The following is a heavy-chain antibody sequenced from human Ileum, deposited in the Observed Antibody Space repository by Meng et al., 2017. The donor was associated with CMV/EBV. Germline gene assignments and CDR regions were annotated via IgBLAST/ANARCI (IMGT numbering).Heavy chain of an antibody. D-gene: IGHD2-15*01. V-gene: IGHV3-23*01. CDR1: GFRFSTYA. J-gene: IGHJ4*02. Sequence: GESLKISCAASGFRFSTYAMTWVRQAPRKGLEWISYINGSGEKTYYADSVKGRFTLSRDNSKNTLYLQMDSLRAEDTALYYCVRNPILVVAASLAGTTFWGRGALVTVSS. CDR3: VRNPILVVAASLAGTTF. CDR2: INGSGEKT.